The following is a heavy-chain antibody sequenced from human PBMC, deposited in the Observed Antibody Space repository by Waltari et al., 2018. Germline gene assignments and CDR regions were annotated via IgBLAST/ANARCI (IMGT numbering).Heavy chain of an antibody. CDR1: GGSISSGGYY. D-gene: IGHD3-16*01. Sequence: QVQLQESGPGLVKPSQTLSLTCTVSGGSISSGGYYWSWIRQHPGKGLEWIGYIYYSGSTYYNPSLKSRVTISVDTSKNQFSLKLSSVTAADTVVYYCARETASGVFLYFDYWGQGTLVTVSS. J-gene: IGHJ4*02. V-gene: IGHV4-31*03. CDR3: ARETASGVFLYFDY. CDR2: IYYSGST.